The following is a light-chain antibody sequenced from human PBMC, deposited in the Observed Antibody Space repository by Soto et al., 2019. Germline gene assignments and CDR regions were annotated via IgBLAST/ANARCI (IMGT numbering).Light chain of an antibody. J-gene: IGKJ5*01. CDR2: GAS. CDR3: QQYYTWPRTT. V-gene: IGKV3-15*01. Sequence: EIVMTQSPATLSVSPGGRATLSCRASQSIGDTLAWYQQKPGQAPRLVIHGASSRVTGLPARFSGSGSGTDFTLTISSLQSDDFAVYHCQQYYTWPRTTFGQGTRLEIK. CDR1: QSIGDT.